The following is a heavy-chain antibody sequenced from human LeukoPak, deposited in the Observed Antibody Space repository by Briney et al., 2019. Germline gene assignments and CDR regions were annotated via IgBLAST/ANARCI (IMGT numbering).Heavy chain of an antibody. CDR1: GFIFSSYA. J-gene: IGHJ6*02. Sequence: GGSLRLSCAASGFIFSSYAMSWVRQAPGKGLECVSTISGSGGNTYYADSVKGRFTISRDNSKNTLYLQMNSLRAEDTAVYYCARDLHDFWSGLFGMDVWGQGTTVTVSS. D-gene: IGHD3-3*01. CDR2: ISGSGGNT. V-gene: IGHV3-23*01. CDR3: ARDLHDFWSGLFGMDV.